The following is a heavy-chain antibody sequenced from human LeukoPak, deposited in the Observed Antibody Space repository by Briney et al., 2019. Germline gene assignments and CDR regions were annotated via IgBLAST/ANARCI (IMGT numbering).Heavy chain of an antibody. D-gene: IGHD6-19*01. Sequence: GASVKVSCKASGYTFTSYAMHWVRQAPGQGLEWMGRINPNSGGTNYAQKFQGRVTMTRDTSISTAYMELSRLRSDDTAVYYCAGDLSHIAVAGTSAYGMDVWGQGTTVTVSS. CDR1: GYTFTSYA. V-gene: IGHV1-2*06. J-gene: IGHJ6*02. CDR2: INPNSGGT. CDR3: AGDLSHIAVAGTSAYGMDV.